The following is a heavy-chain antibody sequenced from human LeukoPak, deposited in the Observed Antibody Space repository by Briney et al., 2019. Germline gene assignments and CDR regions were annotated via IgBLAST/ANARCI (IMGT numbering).Heavy chain of an antibody. J-gene: IGHJ4*02. CDR3: ARAGLGIAVAATDY. Sequence: HGESLKISCKGSGYSFTSYWISWARQMPGKGLEWMGRIDPSDSYTNYSPSFQGHVTISADKSISTAYLQWSSLKASDTAMYYCARAGLGIAVAATDYWGQGTLVTVSS. D-gene: IGHD6-19*01. CDR2: IDPSDSYT. V-gene: IGHV5-10-1*01. CDR1: GYSFTSYW.